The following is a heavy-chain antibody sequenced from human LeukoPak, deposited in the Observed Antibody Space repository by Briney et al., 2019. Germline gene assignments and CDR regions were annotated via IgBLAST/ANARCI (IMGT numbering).Heavy chain of an antibody. CDR2: ISAYNGNT. CDR3: ARVGYYYDSSGYYGD. Sequence: ASVKVSCKASGGTFSSYGISWVRQAPGQGLEWMGWISAYNGNTNYAQKLQGRVTMTTDTSTSTAYMELRSLRSDDTAVYYCARVGYYYDSSGYYGDWGQGTLVTVSS. D-gene: IGHD3-22*01. CDR1: GGTFSSYG. J-gene: IGHJ4*02. V-gene: IGHV1-18*01.